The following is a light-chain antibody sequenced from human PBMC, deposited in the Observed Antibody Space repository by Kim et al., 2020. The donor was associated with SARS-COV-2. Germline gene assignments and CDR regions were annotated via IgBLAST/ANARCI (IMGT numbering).Light chain of an antibody. CDR2: RDD. V-gene: IGLV1-44*01. CDR3: SSYTSSSTYV. Sequence: QSVLTQPPSASGTPGQRVTISCSGSSSNIGSNSVNWYQHLPGTAPKLLIYRDDERPSGVPDRFSGSKSGNTASLTISGLQAEDEADYYCSSYTSSSTYVFGTGTKVTVL. J-gene: IGLJ1*01. CDR1: SSNIGSNS.